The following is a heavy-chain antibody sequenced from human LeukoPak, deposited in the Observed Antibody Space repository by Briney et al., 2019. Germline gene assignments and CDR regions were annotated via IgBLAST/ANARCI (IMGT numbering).Heavy chain of an antibody. J-gene: IGHJ4*02. V-gene: IGHV3-30*02. CDR2: IRYDSSNK. D-gene: IGHD6-19*01. CDR1: GFTFSDFG. Sequence: PGGSLRLSCAPSGFTFSDFGMHWVRQAPGRGLEWVAFIRYDSSNKFYADSVKGRFTISRDNSKNTLYLQVNSLRAEDTAVYYCAKASGSSGWLQTFDYWGQGTLVTVSS. CDR3: AKASGSSGWLQTFDY.